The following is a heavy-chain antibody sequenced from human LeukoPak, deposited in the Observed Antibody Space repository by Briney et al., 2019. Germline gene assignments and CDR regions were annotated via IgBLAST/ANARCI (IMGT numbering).Heavy chain of an antibody. CDR2: INPNSGGT. CDR1: GYTFTGYY. Sequence: GASVNDSFKASGYTFTGYYIHWLRQAPGQGLEWMGWINPNSGGTNYAQKFQGRVTMTRDTSISTAYMELSRLRSDDTAVYYCADRSVAAARSVGDYSYGMEVCGERTTVTVSS. D-gene: IGHD6-13*01. V-gene: IGHV1-2*02. CDR3: ADRSVAAARSVGDYSYGMEV. J-gene: IGHJ6*04.